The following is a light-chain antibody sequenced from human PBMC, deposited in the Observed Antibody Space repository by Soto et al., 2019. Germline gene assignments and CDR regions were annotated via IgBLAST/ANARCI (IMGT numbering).Light chain of an antibody. V-gene: IGLV2-14*01. CDR2: DVS. Sequence: QSVLTQPASVSGSPGQSITISCTGTSIDVANYDHVSWYEHHPDKAPQLIIYDVSNRPSGVSHRFSGSKSGNTASLTISGLQAEDEADYYCNSYTTSNTIVFGGGTKLAAL. CDR3: NSYTTSNTIV. J-gene: IGLJ2*01. CDR1: SIDVANYDH.